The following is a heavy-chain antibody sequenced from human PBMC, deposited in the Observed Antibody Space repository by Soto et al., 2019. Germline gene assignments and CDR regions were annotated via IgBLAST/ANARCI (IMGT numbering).Heavy chain of an antibody. CDR1: GYAFTTDG. Sequence: QVHLVQSGAEVKKPGASVKVSCKGSGYAFTTDGITWVRQAPGQGLEWMGWISAHNGNTNYAQKVQGRVTVTRDTSTSTAYMELRSLRSDDTAVYYCARGRYGDYWGQGALVTVSS. D-gene: IGHD1-1*01. CDR2: ISAHNGNT. J-gene: IGHJ4*02. CDR3: ARGRYGDY. V-gene: IGHV1-18*01.